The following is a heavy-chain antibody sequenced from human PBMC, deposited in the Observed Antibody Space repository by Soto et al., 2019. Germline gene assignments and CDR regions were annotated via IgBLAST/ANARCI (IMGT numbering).Heavy chain of an antibody. D-gene: IGHD6-13*01. CDR2: IYYSGST. V-gene: IGHV4-39*01. CDR3: AGPAAAGIHLDGRNYYYYYMDV. Sequence: SETLSLTCTVSGGSISSSSYYWGWIRQPPGKGLEWIGSIYYSGSTYYNPSLKSRVTISVDTSKNQCSLKLSSVTAADTAVYYCAGPAAAGIHLDGRNYYYYYMDVWGKGTTVTVSS. J-gene: IGHJ6*03. CDR1: GGSISSSSYY.